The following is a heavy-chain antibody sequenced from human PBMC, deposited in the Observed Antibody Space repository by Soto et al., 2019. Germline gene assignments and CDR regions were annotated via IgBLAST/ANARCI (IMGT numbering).Heavy chain of an antibody. CDR3: AKPSSIRYLDCLDN. Sequence: QVRLEESGGGVVQPGRSLRLSCAASGFTFSSYGLHWVGQAPGKGLQWVALISSDGGEEFYAESVKGRFTISRDNSKSTLHIEMNSLRGDDTAGYYCAKPSSIRYLDCLDNWGQGTRVVVSS. J-gene: IGHJ4*02. CDR2: ISSDGGEE. V-gene: IGHV3-30*18. CDR1: GFTFSSYG. D-gene: IGHD3-9*01.